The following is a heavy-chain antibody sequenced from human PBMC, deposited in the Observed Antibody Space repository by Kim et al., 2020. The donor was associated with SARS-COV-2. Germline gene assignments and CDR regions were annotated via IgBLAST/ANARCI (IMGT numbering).Heavy chain of an antibody. CDR1: GGTFSSYA. D-gene: IGHD1-26*01. CDR3: ARGVGIVGATVGAFDI. CDR2: IIPIFGTA. J-gene: IGHJ3*02. V-gene: IGHV1-69*13. Sequence: SVKVSCKASGGTFSSYAISWVRQAPGQGLEWMGGIIPIFGTANYAQKFQGRVTITADESTSTAYMELSSLRSEDTAVYYCARGVGIVGATVGAFDIWGQGTMVTVSS.